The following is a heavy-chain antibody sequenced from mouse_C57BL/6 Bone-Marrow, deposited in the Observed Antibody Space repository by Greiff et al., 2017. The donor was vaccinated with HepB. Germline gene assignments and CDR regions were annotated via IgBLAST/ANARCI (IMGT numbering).Heavy chain of an antibody. CDR1: GYTFTSYW. V-gene: IGHV1-69*01. D-gene: IGHD3-3*01. CDR3: ARGGDSSYFDY. J-gene: IGHJ2*01. CDR2: IDPSDSYT. Sequence: VQLQQPGAELVMPGASVKLSCKASGYTFTSYWMHWVKQRPGQGLEWIGEIDPSDSYTNYNQKFKGKSTLTVDKSSSTAYMQLSSLTSEDSAVYYCARGGDSSYFDYWGQGTTLTVSS.